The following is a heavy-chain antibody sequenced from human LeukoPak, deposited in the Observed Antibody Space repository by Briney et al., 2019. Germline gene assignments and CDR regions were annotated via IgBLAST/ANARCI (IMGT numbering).Heavy chain of an antibody. J-gene: IGHJ4*02. D-gene: IGHD2-2*01. CDR2: ISSSSTYT. CDR3: ARGYRTITL. CDR1: GLTFSNYG. V-gene: IGHV3-21*05. Sequence: GGSLRLSCAASGLTFSNYGMHWVRQAPGKGLECVSYISSSSTYTSYADSVKGRFTISRDNAKNSLYLQMSSLRAEDTAVYYCARGYRTITLWGQGTLVTVSS.